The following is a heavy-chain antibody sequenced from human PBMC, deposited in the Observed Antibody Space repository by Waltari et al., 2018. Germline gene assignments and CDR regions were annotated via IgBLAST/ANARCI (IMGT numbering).Heavy chain of an antibody. J-gene: IGHJ3*02. CDR2: IKQDGSEK. CDR3: ARDQANSDAFDI. Sequence: EVQLVESGGGLVQPGGSLRLSCAAYGFTVSSYWMSWVRQAQGKGLEWVANIKQDGSEKYYVDSVKGRFTISRDNAKNSLYLQMNSLRAEDTAVYYCARDQANSDAFDIWGQGTMVTVSS. D-gene: IGHD7-27*01. CDR1: GFTVSSYW. V-gene: IGHV3-7*01.